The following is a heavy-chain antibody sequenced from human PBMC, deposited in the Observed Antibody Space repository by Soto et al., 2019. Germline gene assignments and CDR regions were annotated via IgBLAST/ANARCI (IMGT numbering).Heavy chain of an antibody. CDR3: ARAEYYDSTGLYDFDY. D-gene: IGHD3-22*01. CDR1: GWAFSAYS. CDR2: INHSGST. V-gene: IGHV4-34*01. J-gene: IGHJ4*02. Sequence: PSETLSLTCAVYGWAFSAYSSTWIRQPPGKGLEWIGEINHSGSTYYNPSLESRVTISVDTSKNQFSLRLSSVTAADTAVYYCARAEYYDSTGLYDFDYWGQGTLVTVSS.